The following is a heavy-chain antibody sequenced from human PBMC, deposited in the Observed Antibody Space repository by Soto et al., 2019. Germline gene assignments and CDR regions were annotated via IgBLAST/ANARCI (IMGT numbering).Heavy chain of an antibody. V-gene: IGHV4-39*01. D-gene: IGHD3-10*01. CDR1: GGSISIGHEH. CDR2: IYSNGDT. CDR3: ARGGSLSFGELLPNDY. J-gene: IGHJ4*02. Sequence: PSETLSLTCTVSGGSISIGHEHWGWIRQPPGKGLEWIGAIYSNGDTYYSDSLKSRLAISVDTSKNQFSLRVFSVTAADSAVYYCARGGSLSFGELLPNDYWGQGVLVTVSS.